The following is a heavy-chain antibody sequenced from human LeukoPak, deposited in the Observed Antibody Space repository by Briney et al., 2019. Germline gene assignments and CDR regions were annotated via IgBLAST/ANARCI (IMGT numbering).Heavy chain of an antibody. D-gene: IGHD6-13*01. V-gene: IGHV3-53*01. Sequence: GGSLRLSCAASGFTVSSNYMSWVRQAPGKGPEWVSVMYSYGSTSYVDSVKGRFTISRDNSKNTLYLQMNSLRVEDTAVYYCARGPSSSWWDNWFDPWGQGTLVTVSS. J-gene: IGHJ5*02. CDR3: ARGPSSSWWDNWFDP. CDR1: GFTVSSNY. CDR2: MYSYGST.